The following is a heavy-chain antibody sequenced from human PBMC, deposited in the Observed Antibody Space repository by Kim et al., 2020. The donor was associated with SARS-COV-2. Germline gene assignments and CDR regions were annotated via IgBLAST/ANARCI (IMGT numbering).Heavy chain of an antibody. D-gene: IGHD6-13*01. J-gene: IGHJ4*02. CDR2: INVGNGNT. Sequence: ASVKVSCKASGYTFSSYVMHWVRQAPGQRLEWMGWINVGNGNTKYSQKFQGRVTITRDTSASTAYMELSSLRFEDTAVYICTRGVRGSWYSFDHWGQGTLVTVSS. CDR3: TRGVRGSWYSFDH. CDR1: GYTFSSYV. V-gene: IGHV1-3*01.